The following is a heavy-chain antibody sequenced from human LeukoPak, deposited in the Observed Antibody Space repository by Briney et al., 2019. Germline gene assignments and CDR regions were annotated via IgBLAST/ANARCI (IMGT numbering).Heavy chain of an antibody. V-gene: IGHV3-73*01. D-gene: IGHD3-3*01. CDR1: GFTFSGSA. CDR3: TGTYYDFWSGYTQLDY. Sequence: GGSLRLSCAASGFTFSGSAMHWVRHASGKGLEWVGRIRSKANSYATAYAASVKGRFTISRDDSKNTAYLQMNSLKTEDTAVYYCTGTYYDFWSGYTQLDYWGQGTLVTVSS. CDR2: IRSKANSYAT. J-gene: IGHJ4*02.